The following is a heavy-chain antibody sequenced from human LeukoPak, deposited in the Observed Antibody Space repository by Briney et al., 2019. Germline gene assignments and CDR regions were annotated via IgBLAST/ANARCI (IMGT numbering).Heavy chain of an antibody. J-gene: IGHJ4*02. Sequence: GGSLRLSCAASGFTFSDYNMNWVRQVPGKGLESVSYMSRSGDIIYYADSVKGRFTISRDNAKNSLYLQMNSPRAEDTAVYYCARDVYYGSGSPRLDYWGQGTLVTVSS. CDR3: ARDVYYGSGSPRLDY. V-gene: IGHV3-48*01. CDR2: MSRSGDII. D-gene: IGHD3-10*01. CDR1: GFTFSDYN.